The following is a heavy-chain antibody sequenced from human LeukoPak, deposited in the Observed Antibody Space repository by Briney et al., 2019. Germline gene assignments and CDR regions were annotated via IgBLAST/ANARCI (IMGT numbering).Heavy chain of an antibody. CDR3: ARGGVGATTGVDY. CDR1: GGSISSYY. CDR2: IYYSGST. Sequence: SETLSLTCTVSGGSISSYYWSWIRQPPGKGLEWIGYIYYSGSTNYNPSLKSRVTISVDTSKNQFSLKLSSVTAADTAVYYCARGGVGATTGVDYWGQGTLVTVSS. V-gene: IGHV4-59*01. J-gene: IGHJ4*02. D-gene: IGHD1-26*01.